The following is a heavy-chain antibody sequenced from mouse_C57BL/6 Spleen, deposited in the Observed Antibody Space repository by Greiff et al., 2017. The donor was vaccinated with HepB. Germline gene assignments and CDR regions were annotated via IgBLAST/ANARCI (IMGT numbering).Heavy chain of an antibody. CDR1: GFSLTSYG. CDR3: AKYYYGSSYGYFDV. Sequence: VQLKESGPGLVQPSQSLSITCTVSGFSLTSYGVHWVRQSPGKGLEWLGVIWRGGSTDYNAAFMSRLSITKDNSKSQVFFKMNSLQADDTAIYYCAKYYYGSSYGYFDVWGTGTTVTVSS. V-gene: IGHV2-5*01. J-gene: IGHJ1*03. D-gene: IGHD1-1*01. CDR2: IWRGGST.